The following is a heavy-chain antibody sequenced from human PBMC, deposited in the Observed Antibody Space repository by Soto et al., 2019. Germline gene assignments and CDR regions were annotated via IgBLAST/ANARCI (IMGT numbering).Heavy chain of an antibody. CDR2: TRNKPRGYTT. V-gene: IGHV3-72*01. D-gene: IGHD6-19*01. CDR3: VRGLAVAGYSFGYY. Sequence: EVQLVESGGGLVQPGGSLRLSCAASGFTFSDHYMDRVRQAPGNERDWVGRTRNKPRGYTTEYAASAIGRCTTSRDDSKNSLYLQMNSRKTEDTAVYYCVRGLAVAGYSFGYYWGQGTLVTVSS. CDR1: GFTFSDHY. J-gene: IGHJ4*02.